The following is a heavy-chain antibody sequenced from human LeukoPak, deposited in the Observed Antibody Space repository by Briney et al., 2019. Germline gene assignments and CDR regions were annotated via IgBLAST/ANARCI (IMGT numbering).Heavy chain of an antibody. Sequence: GGSLRLSCAASGFTFSNYAMSWVRQAPGKGLEWVSGVSGSGGVTYHADSVKGRFTISRDNSENTLYLQMNSLRAEDTAVYYCAKTSSSSGEWGQGTLVTVSS. D-gene: IGHD6-6*01. CDR2: VSGSGGVT. J-gene: IGHJ4*02. CDR3: AKTSSSSGE. CDR1: GFTFSNYA. V-gene: IGHV3-23*01.